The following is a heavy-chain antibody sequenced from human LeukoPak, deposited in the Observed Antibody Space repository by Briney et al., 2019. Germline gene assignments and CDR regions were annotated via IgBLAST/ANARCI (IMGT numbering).Heavy chain of an antibody. CDR2: IREDDSER. J-gene: IGHJ4*02. V-gene: IGHV3-7*01. CDR1: GFTFSYYG. CDR3: ARETVGLDY. Sequence: PGGSLRLSCVGSGFTFSYYGMDWVRQAPGKGLEWVANIREDDSERNYVDSVKGRFTISRDNAKNSLYLQINSLRDEDTAVYYCARETVGLDYWGQGTLVTVSS. D-gene: IGHD4-23*01.